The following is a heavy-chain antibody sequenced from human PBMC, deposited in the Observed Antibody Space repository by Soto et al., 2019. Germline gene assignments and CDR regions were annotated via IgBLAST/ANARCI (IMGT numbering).Heavy chain of an antibody. CDR1: GYTFTSYD. V-gene: IGHV1-8*01. CDR2: MNPNSGNT. D-gene: IGHD4-17*01. J-gene: IGHJ4*02. Sequence: QVQLVQSGAEVKKPGASVKVSCKASGYTFTSYDINWVRQATGQGLEWMGWMNPNSGNTGYAKKFQGRVTMARHTSISTAYMERSSLRSEDPAVYSCARTLYGDNVAYWGQGTLVTVS. CDR3: ARTLYGDNVAY.